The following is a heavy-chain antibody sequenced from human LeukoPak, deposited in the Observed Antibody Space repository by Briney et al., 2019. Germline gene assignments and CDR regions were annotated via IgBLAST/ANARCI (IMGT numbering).Heavy chain of an antibody. V-gene: IGHV3-23*01. CDR3: ATQWLALDAFDI. J-gene: IGHJ3*02. Sequence: GGSLRLSCAASGFTFSSYAMSWVRQAPGKGLEWVSAISGSGGSTYYADSVKGRFTISRDNSKNTLHLQMNSLRAEDTAVYYCATQWLALDAFDIWGQGTMVTVSS. D-gene: IGHD6-19*01. CDR2: ISGSGGST. CDR1: GFTFSSYA.